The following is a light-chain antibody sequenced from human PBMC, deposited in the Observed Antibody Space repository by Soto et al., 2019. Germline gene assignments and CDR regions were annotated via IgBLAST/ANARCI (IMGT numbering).Light chain of an antibody. CDR3: QQTTNFPWT. CDR1: QGISSW. V-gene: IGKV1-12*01. J-gene: IGKJ1*01. CDR2: AAS. Sequence: DVQMTQSPSSVSASVGDRVTITCRASQGISSWLAWYQQKPGKAPKLLINAASSLLSGVPSRFSGSGAGADFTLTISSLQPEDFATYYCQQTTNFPWTFGQGTKVEIK.